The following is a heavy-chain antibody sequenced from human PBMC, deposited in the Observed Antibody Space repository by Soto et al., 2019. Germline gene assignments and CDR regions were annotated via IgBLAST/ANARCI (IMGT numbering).Heavy chain of an antibody. D-gene: IGHD3-10*01. CDR3: ARGPYYYGSNP. CDR1: GYTFTSYC. J-gene: IGHJ5*02. CDR2: ISAYNGNT. V-gene: IGHV1-18*04. Sequence: ASVNVVCKSSGYTFTSYCMSWGRQAPGQGLEWMGWISAYNGNTNYAQKLQGRVTMTTDTSTSTAYMELRSLRSDDTAVYYCARGPYYYGSNPWGQGTLVTVSS.